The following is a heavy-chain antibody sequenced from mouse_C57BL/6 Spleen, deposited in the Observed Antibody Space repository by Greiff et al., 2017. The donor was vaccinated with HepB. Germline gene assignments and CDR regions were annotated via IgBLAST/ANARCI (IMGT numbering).Heavy chain of an antibody. V-gene: IGHV1-64*01. CDR3: ASLYYGNPYAMDY. CDR1: GYTFTSYW. Sequence: QVQLQQPGAELVRPGASVKLSCKASGYTFTSYWMHWVKQRPGQGLEWIGMIHPNSGSTNYNEKFKSKATLTVDKSSSTAYMQLSSLTSEDSAVYYCASLYYGNPYAMDYWGQGTSVTVSS. CDR2: IHPNSGST. D-gene: IGHD2-1*01. J-gene: IGHJ4*01.